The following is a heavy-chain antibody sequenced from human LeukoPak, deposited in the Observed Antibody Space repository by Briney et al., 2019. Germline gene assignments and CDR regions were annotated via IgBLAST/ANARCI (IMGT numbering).Heavy chain of an antibody. CDR2: ISGSGGST. D-gene: IGHD6-6*01. J-gene: IGHJ4*02. V-gene: IGHV3-23*01. CDR1: GFTFSSYA. CDR3: ARDRQLSDY. Sequence: GGSLRLSCAASGFTFSSYAMSWVRQAPGKGLEWVSAISGSGGSTYYADSVKGRFTISRDNAKNSLYLQMNSLRAEDTAVYYCARDRQLSDYWGQGTLVTVSS.